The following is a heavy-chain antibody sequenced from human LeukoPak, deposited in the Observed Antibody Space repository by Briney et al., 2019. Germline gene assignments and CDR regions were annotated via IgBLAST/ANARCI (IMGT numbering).Heavy chain of an antibody. CDR3: ARGYCSGGSCYDWFDP. J-gene: IGHJ5*02. CDR2: INPNSGGT. CDR1: GYTFTGYY. V-gene: IGHV1-2*02. Sequence: ASVKVSCKAFGYTFTGYYMHCVRQGPGQGLEWMGGINPNSGGTNYAQKFQGRVTMTRDTSISTAYMELSRLRSDDTAVYYCARGYCSGGSCYDWFDPWGQGTLVTVSS. D-gene: IGHD2-15*01.